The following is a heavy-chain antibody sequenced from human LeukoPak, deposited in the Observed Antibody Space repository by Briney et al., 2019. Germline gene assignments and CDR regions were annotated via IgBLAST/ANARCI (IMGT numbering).Heavy chain of an antibody. CDR2: ISSDGSIT. J-gene: IGHJ4*02. CDR1: GFTFSTYW. CDR3: ARHLNYYLDY. V-gene: IGHV3-74*01. Sequence: GSLRLSCAASGFTFSTYWMHRVRQAPGKGLVWVSRISSDGSITGYADSVKGRFTISRDNAKNTLYLQMNSLRAEDTAVYYCARHLNYYLDYWGQGTLVTVSS. D-gene: IGHD3-10*01.